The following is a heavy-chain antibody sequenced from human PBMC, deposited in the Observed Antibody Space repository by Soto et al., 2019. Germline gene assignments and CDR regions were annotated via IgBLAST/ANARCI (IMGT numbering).Heavy chain of an antibody. D-gene: IGHD1-26*01. V-gene: IGHV1-69*01. CDR2: IIPFFGTS. CDR1: GGTFSSYP. CDR3: ARVGHITNYGMAV. Sequence: QVQLVQSVAEVKKPGSSVKVSCEASGGTFSSYPINWVLQAPGQGLEWMGGIIPFFGTSNYAQKFQGRVTITADESTSTAYMELRSLRSEDTAVYFCARVGHITNYGMAVWGQVTTVTVSS. J-gene: IGHJ6*02.